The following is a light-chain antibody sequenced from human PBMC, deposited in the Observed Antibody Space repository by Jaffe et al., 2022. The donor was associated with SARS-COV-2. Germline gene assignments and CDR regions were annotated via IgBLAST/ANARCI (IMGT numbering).Light chain of an antibody. Sequence: DIQMTQSPSTLSASVGDRVTITCRASQSISSWLAWYQQKPGEAPKLLIYKASTLESGVPSRFSGSGSGTEFTLTISSLQPGDFATYYCQQYDTYWTFGQGTKVEVK. V-gene: IGKV1-5*03. CDR3: QQYDTYWT. CDR2: KAS. J-gene: IGKJ1*01. CDR1: QSISSW.